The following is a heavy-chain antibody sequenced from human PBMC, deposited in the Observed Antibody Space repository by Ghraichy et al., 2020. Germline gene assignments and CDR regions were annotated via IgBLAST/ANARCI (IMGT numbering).Heavy chain of an antibody. J-gene: IGHJ5*02. CDR3: ASHTSGTPHCFDP. CDR1: GGSLSSSYY. CDR2: VSYTGTP. D-gene: IGHD1-26*01. Sequence: SQTLSLTCTVSGGSLSSSYYWGWVRQPPGTGLELIGTVSYTGTPYYNPSLKSRVTISIDTSKNQFSLKLSSVTAADTAVYYCASHTSGTPHCFDPWGQGTLVTVSS. V-gene: IGHV4-39*01.